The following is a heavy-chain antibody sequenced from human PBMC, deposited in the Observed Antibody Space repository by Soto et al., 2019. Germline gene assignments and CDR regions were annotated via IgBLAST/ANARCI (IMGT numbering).Heavy chain of an antibody. D-gene: IGHD1-26*01. V-gene: IGHV3-30*18. CDR3: GKDVGDYVPYYYGVDV. Sequence: QVQLVESGGGVVQPGTCLRRFCAASGFTFKTHAMHWVRQALGKGLEWMAVIAYDGNEKFYADSVKGRFTISRDNSKNALYLQINTLRNEDTAVYYCGKDVGDYVPYYYGVDVWGQGTTVTVSS. CDR2: IAYDGNEK. J-gene: IGHJ6*02. CDR1: GFTFKTHA.